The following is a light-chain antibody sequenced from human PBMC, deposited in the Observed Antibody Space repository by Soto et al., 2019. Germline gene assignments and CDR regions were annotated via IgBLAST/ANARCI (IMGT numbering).Light chain of an antibody. J-gene: IGKJ5*01. CDR1: QSVPRSY. CDR3: QQYVSSIT. Sequence: VWTQSAGSLSLSPGERASLSCRASQSVPRSYLAWYQQKPGQAPRLLIYGTSSRATGIPDRFSGSGSGTDFTLTISRLEPEDFAVFYCQQYVSSITFGQGTRLEIK. CDR2: GTS. V-gene: IGKV3-20*01.